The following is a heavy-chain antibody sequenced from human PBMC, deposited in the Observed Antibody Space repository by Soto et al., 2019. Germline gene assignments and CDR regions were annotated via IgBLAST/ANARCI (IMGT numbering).Heavy chain of an antibody. D-gene: IGHD2-15*01. J-gene: IGHJ3*02. CDR2: ISGSGGST. CDR1: GFTFSSYA. CDR3: AKTHGYCSGGSCDSVAFDI. Sequence: GGSLRLSCAASGFTFSSYAMSRVRQAPGKGLEWVSAISGSGGSTYYADSVKGRFTISRDNSKNTLYLQMNSLRAEDTAVYYCAKTHGYCSGGSCDSVAFDIWGQGTMVTVSS. V-gene: IGHV3-23*01.